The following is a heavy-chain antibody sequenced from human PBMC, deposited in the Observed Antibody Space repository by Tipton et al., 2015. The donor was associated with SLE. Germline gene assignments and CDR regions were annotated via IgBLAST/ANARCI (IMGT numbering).Heavy chain of an antibody. Sequence: TLSLTCPVSGYSISSVGYYWSWIRQPAGKGLEWIGHIYTSGRTHYNPSLKSRVTMSLDTSKNQFSLKLSSVTAADTAAYYCARGVDIATDYFDYWGQGTLVTVSS. CDR1: GYSISSVGYY. CDR2: IYTSGRT. D-gene: IGHD2-15*01. CDR3: ARGVDIATDYFDY. V-gene: IGHV4-61*09. J-gene: IGHJ4*02.